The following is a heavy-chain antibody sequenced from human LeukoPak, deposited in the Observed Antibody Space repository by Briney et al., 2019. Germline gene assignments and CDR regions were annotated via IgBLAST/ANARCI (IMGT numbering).Heavy chain of an antibody. CDR3: ARSENLVVAASDYFDY. CDR1: GGTFSSYA. Sequence: ASVKVSCKASGGTFSSYAISWVRQAPGQGLEWMGRIIPILGIANYAQKFQGRVTITADKSTSTAYMELSSLRSEDTAVYYCARSENLVVAASDYFDYWGQGTLVTVSS. D-gene: IGHD2-15*01. CDR2: IIPILGIA. J-gene: IGHJ4*02. V-gene: IGHV1-69*04.